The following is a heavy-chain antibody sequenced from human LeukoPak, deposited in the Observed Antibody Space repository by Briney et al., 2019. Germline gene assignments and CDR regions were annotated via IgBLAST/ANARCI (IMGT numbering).Heavy chain of an antibody. V-gene: IGHV3-21*01. CDR2: ISSSSSYI. D-gene: IGHD2-2*01. J-gene: IGHJ5*02. CDR3: AREYRLGRFDP. CDR1: GFTFSSYA. Sequence: GGSLRLSCAASGFTFSSYAMSWVRQAPGKGLEWVSSISSSSSYIYYADSVKGRFTISRDNAKNSLYLQMNSLRAEDTAVYYCAREYRLGRFDPWGQGTLVTVSS.